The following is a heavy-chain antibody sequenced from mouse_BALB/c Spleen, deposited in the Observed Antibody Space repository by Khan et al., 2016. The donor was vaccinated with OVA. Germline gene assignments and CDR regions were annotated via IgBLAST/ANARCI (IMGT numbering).Heavy chain of an antibody. CDR3: ARAYYRYDGYDAMVY. V-gene: IGHV2-6-4*01. D-gene: IGHD2-14*01. J-gene: IGHJ4*01. Sequence: VQLQESGPGLVSPSQSLSITCTVSGFSLSRYNIHWVRQPPGKGLEWLGMIWGGGGTDYNSTLKSRLSISKDNSKSQVFLKMNSLQTDDTAMYYSARAYYRYDGYDAMVYWGQGTSVTVSS. CDR1: GFSLSRYN. CDR2: IWGGGGT.